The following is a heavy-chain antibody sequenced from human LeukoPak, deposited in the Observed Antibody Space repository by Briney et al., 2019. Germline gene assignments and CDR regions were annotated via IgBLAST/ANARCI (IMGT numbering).Heavy chain of an antibody. CDR3: APTPEAYTSNWNV. J-gene: IGHJ4*02. D-gene: IGHD6-13*01. CDR1: GYRFSDDY. CDR2: INPDTGFT. Sequence: ASVKVSCKASGYRFSDDYMQWVRQAPGQGLEWMGWINPDTGFTNYAQKFPGRVIMTRETPISTAYLEVRRLRSDDTAVYYCAPTPEAYTSNWNVWGQGTLVTVSS. V-gene: IGHV1-2*02.